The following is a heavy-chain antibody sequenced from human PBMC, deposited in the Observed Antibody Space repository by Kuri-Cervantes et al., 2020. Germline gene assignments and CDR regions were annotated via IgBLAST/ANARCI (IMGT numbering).Heavy chain of an antibody. CDR1: GGSISSYY. D-gene: IGHD1-26*01. J-gene: IGHJ4*02. V-gene: IGHV4-59*13. CDR2: ICYSGST. Sequence: ESLKISCTVSGGSISSYYWSWIRQPPGKGLEWIGYICYSGSTNYNPSLKSRVTISVDTSKNQFSLKLSSVTAADTAVYYCARDHKWAFDYWGQGILVTVSS. CDR3: ARDHKWAFDY.